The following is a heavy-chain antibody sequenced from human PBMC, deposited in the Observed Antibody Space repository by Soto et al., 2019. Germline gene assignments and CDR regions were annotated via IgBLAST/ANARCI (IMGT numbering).Heavy chain of an antibody. V-gene: IGHV5-51*03. Sequence: EVQLVHSGAEVKKPGESLKISCKGSGYSFTSYWIGWVRQMPGKGLEWMGIIYPGDSDTRYSPSFQGQVTISADKSISTAYLQWSSLKASDTAMYYCARPSVIGDYVWGSYRFDAFDIWGQGTMVTVSS. D-gene: IGHD3-16*02. CDR3: ARPSVIGDYVWGSYRFDAFDI. CDR1: GYSFTSYW. J-gene: IGHJ3*02. CDR2: IYPGDSDT.